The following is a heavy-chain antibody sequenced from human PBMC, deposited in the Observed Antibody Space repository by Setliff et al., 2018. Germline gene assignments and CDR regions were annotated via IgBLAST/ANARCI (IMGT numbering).Heavy chain of an antibody. D-gene: IGHD3-22*01. CDR2: IIPVLDIT. J-gene: IGHJ4*02. Sequence: ASVKVSCKASGGPLNSYSFSWVRQAPGQGLEWMGRIIPVLDITRYSQKFKGRGTITADKSTGIIYMELTSLRSDDTAFYYCARHPPPPNYFDIGALDSWGQGTLVTVSS. V-gene: IGHV1-69*02. CDR3: ARHPPPPNYFDIGALDS. CDR1: GGPLNSYS.